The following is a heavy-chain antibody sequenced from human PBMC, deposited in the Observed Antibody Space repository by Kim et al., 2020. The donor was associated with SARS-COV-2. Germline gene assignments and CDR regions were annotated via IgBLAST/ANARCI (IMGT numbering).Heavy chain of an antibody. J-gene: IGHJ4*02. Sequence: YADSVKGRFTISRDNSKNTLYLQMNSLRAEDTAVYYCAKDSGGSGLPLDYWGQGTLVTVSS. V-gene: IGHV3-33*06. D-gene: IGHD6-19*01. CDR3: AKDSGGSGLPLDY.